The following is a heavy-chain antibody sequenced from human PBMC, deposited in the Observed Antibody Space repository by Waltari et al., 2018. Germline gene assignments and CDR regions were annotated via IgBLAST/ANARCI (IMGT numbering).Heavy chain of an antibody. CDR1: GGSISSYY. CDR2: INYSGSP. Sequence: QVQLQESGPGLVKPSETLSLTCTVSGGSISSYYWSWIRQPPGKGLEWIGYINYSGSPNYNPSLKSRGTISVDTSKNQFSLKLSSVTAADTAVYYCAASVAGPYYYYYYGMDVWGQGTTVTVSS. V-gene: IGHV4-59*01. CDR3: AASVAGPYYYYYYGMDV. D-gene: IGHD6-19*01. J-gene: IGHJ6*02.